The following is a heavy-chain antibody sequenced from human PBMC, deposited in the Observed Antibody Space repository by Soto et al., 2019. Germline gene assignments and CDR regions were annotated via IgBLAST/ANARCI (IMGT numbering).Heavy chain of an antibody. D-gene: IGHD6-19*01. CDR2: IKSKTDGGTT. V-gene: IGHV3-15*01. Sequence: PGGSLRLSCAASGFTFSNAWMSWVRQAPGKGLEWVGRIKSKTDGGTTDYDAPVKGRFTISRDDSKNTLYLQMNSLKTDYIAVYYCSSGWSHYYYYMDVWGKGTTVTVSS. CDR3: SSGWSHYYYYMDV. CDR1: GFTFSNAW. J-gene: IGHJ6*03.